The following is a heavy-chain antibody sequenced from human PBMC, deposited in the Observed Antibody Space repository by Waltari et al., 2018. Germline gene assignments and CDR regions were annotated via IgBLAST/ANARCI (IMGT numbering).Heavy chain of an antibody. CDR2: VRYDGSDK. J-gene: IGHJ4*02. Sequence: QVQLVESGGGVVQPGGSLRVSCAASELTFSNYGMHWVRQAPGKGLEWVAFVRYDGSDKSYADSVKDRFTISRDNSKNTLYLQMNGLRAEDTAVYYCAKERSRMVQGFIDVTFDCWGQGTLVSVST. D-gene: IGHD3-10*01. CDR3: AKERSRMVQGFIDVTFDC. CDR1: ELTFSNYG. V-gene: IGHV3-30*02.